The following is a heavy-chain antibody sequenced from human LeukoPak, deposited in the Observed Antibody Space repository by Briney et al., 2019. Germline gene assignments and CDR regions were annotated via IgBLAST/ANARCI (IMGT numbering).Heavy chain of an antibody. V-gene: IGHV4-34*01. CDR3: ARGLIAARLAYDYYTDV. Sequence: SETLSLTCSVHGVPVSGIHWSKLRQPPGKGLEWIGEINHSGSTNFNPSLKSRVTISVDTSKNQFSLKLSSVTAADTAVYYCARGLIAARLAYDYYTDVWGKGTTVTVSS. CDR2: INHSGST. J-gene: IGHJ6*03. CDR1: GVPVSGIH. D-gene: IGHD6-6*01.